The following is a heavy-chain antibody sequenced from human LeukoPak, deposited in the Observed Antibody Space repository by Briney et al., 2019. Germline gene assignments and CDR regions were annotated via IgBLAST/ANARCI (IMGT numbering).Heavy chain of an antibody. D-gene: IGHD1-26*01. CDR2: ISGSAGGT. CDR3: AKSSGSYPYYFDY. Sequence: GGSLRLSCAASGFTFSSYAMSWVRQAPGKGLEWVSAISGSAGGTYYADSVRGRFTISRDNSKNTLYLQMNSLRAEDTAVYYCAKSSGSYPYYFDYWGQGTLVTVSS. CDR1: GFTFSSYA. V-gene: IGHV3-23*01. J-gene: IGHJ4*02.